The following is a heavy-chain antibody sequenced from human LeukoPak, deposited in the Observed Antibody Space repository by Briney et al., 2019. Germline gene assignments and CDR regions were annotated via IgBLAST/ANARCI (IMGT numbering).Heavy chain of an antibody. CDR3: ARDGYYYGSGSYYFGY. J-gene: IGHJ4*02. CDR1: GFTFSSYC. CDR2: IKQDGSEK. V-gene: IGHV3-7*01. Sequence: GGSLRLSCAASGFTFSSYCMNWVRQAPGKGLEWVANIKQDGSEKYYVDSVKGRFTISRDNAKNSLYLQMNSLRAEDTAVYYCARDGYYYGSGSYYFGYWGQGTLVTVSS. D-gene: IGHD3-10*01.